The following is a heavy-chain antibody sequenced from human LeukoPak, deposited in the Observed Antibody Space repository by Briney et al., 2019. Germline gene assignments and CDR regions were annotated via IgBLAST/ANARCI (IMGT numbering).Heavy chain of an antibody. CDR2: ISYDGSNK. CDR1: GFTFSNYA. V-gene: IGHV3-30-3*01. D-gene: IGHD2-21*02. J-gene: IGHJ4*02. CDR3: ARADAGGYCSIDY. Sequence: GGSLRLSCAASGFTFSNYAMHWVRQAPGKGLEWVAIISYDGSNKYHPDSVKGQFTISRDNSKNTLYLQMKSLRAEDTAVYYCARADAGGYCSIDYWGQGALVTVSS.